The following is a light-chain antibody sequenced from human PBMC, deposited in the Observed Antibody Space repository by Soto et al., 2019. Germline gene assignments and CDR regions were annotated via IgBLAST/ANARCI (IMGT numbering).Light chain of an antibody. CDR2: KAS. J-gene: IGKJ1*01. CDR3: QHYNSYSEA. V-gene: IGKV1-5*03. Sequence: DIQMTQSPSTLSGSVGDRVTITCRASQTISSWLARYQKKPGKDPKLLIYKASTLKSGVPSRFSGSGSGTEFTLTISSLQHDDFATYYCQHYNSYSEAFGQGTKVDIK. CDR1: QTISSW.